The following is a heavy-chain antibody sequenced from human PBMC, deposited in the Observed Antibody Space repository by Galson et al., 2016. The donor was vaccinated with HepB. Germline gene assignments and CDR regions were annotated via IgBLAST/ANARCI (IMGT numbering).Heavy chain of an antibody. CDR1: GFTFSSYS. D-gene: IGHD5-18*01. CDR3: ARDKGWGYSYGYPSWFDP. Sequence: SLRLSCAASGFTFSSYSMNWVRQAPGKGLEWVSSISSSSSYIYYADSVKGRFTISRDNAKNSLYLQMNSLRAEDTAVYYCARDKGWGYSYGYPSWFDPWGQGTLVTVSS. CDR2: ISSSSSYI. V-gene: IGHV3-21*01. J-gene: IGHJ5*02.